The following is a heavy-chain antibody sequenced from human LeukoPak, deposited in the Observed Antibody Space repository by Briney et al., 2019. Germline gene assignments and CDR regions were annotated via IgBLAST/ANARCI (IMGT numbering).Heavy chain of an antibody. Sequence: SETLSLTCTVSGGSISSYYWSWIRQPPGKGLECIGHIYYSGSTNYNPSLQSRVTISVDTSKNQFSLKLSSVTAADTAVYYCARGPCDYDFWSGYCNWFDPCGQGTLVTVSS. CDR2: IYYSGST. CDR3: ARGPCDYDFWSGYCNWFDP. CDR1: GGSISSYY. V-gene: IGHV4-59*01. D-gene: IGHD3-3*01. J-gene: IGHJ5*02.